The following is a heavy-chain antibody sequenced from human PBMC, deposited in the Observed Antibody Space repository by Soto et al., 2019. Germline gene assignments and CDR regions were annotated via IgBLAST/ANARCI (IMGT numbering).Heavy chain of an antibody. CDR1: GYTFTSYY. CDR2: INPSGGST. J-gene: IGHJ4*02. Sequence: ASVKVSCKASGYTFTSYYRHGVRQPRGQGLEGMGIINPSGGSTSYTKKFQGSVTMTRDTSTSTVYMEMSSLRSEEKAVYYCARVRRSSGYYYGYWGQGTPVTVSS. D-gene: IGHD3-22*01. V-gene: IGHV1-46*01. CDR3: ARVRRSSGYYYGY.